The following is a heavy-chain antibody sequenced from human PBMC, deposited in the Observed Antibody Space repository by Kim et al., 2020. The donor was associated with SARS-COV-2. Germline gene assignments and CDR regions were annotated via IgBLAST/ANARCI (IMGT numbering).Heavy chain of an antibody. CDR3: ARVFTIFGVVSYDAFDI. Sequence: ASVKVSCKASGYTFTSYGISWVRQAPGQGLEWMGWISAYNGNTNYAQKLQGRVTMTTDTSTSTAYMELRSLRSDDTAVYYCARVFTIFGVVSYDAFDIWGQGTMVTVSS. V-gene: IGHV1-18*01. CDR1: GYTFTSYG. D-gene: IGHD3-3*01. J-gene: IGHJ3*02. CDR2: ISAYNGNT.